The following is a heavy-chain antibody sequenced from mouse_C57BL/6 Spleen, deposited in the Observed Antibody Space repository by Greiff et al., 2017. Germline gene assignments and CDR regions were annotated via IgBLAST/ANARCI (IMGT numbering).Heavy chain of an antibody. V-gene: IGHV2-2*01. CDR1: GFSLTSYG. D-gene: IGHD2-3*01. Sequence: QVQLQESGPGLVQPSPSLSITCTVSGFSLTSYGVHWVRQSPGKGLELLGVIWSGGSTDYNAAFISRLSISKDNSKSQVFFKMNSLQADDTAIYYCARPDGYYPYYAMDYWGQGTSVTVAS. J-gene: IGHJ4*01. CDR2: IWSGGST. CDR3: ARPDGYYPYYAMDY.